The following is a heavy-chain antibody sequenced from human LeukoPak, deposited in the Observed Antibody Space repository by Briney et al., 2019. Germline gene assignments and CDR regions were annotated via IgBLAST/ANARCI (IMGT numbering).Heavy chain of an antibody. V-gene: IGHV3-21*01. D-gene: IGHD3-22*01. CDR3: ARDLYDSGAYSSPIDY. Sequence: GGSLRLSWAAYGFTLSSHSMNWVRQAPGKGLEWVSSISSSSSYVHSADSVKGRFTISRDNAKNSLYLQMNSLRAEDTAVYYCARDLYDSGAYSSPIDYWGQGTLVTVSS. CDR2: ISSSSSYV. J-gene: IGHJ4*02. CDR1: GFTLSSHS.